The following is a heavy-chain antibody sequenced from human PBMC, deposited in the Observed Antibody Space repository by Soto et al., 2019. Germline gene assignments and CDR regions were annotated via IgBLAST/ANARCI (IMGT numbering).Heavy chain of an antibody. Sequence: GGPLRLSCAASGFPSRSDVMSWVRQAPGTGLEWVPGISGGGRNTFYADSVKGRFTISRDNSKNTLLLQMNSLGAEDTAVYYCARDLAFEFSSSSWGQGTLVTVSS. CDR3: ARDLAFEFSSSS. CDR1: GFPSRSDV. D-gene: IGHD6-6*01. J-gene: IGHJ5*02. CDR2: ISGGGRNT. V-gene: IGHV3-23*01.